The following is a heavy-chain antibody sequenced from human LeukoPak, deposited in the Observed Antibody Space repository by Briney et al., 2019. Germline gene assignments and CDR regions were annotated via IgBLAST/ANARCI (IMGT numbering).Heavy chain of an antibody. Sequence: GASVKVSCKASGGTFSSYAISWVRQAPGQGLEWMGRIIPILGIANYAQKFQGRVTITADKSTSTAYMELRSLRSDDTAVYYCARDPSAYCGGDCYYDAFDIWGQGTMVTVSS. CDR3: ARDPSAYCGGDCYYDAFDI. D-gene: IGHD2-21*01. V-gene: IGHV1-69*04. J-gene: IGHJ3*02. CDR2: IIPILGIA. CDR1: GGTFSSYA.